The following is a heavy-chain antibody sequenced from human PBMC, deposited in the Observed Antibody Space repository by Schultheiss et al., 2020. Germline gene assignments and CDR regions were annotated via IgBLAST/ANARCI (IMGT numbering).Heavy chain of an antibody. J-gene: IGHJ4*02. D-gene: IGHD3-3*01. CDR3: ARVELRFLEWLFDFDY. Sequence: VKVSCKASGYTFTSYYMHWVRQAPGQGLEWMGWMNPNSGNTGYAQKFQGRVTITSDRSVSTAYMELSSLRSDDTAVYYCARVELRFLEWLFDFDYWGPGNLGTVPS. CDR1: GYTFTSYY. V-gene: IGHV1-8*03. CDR2: MNPNSGNT.